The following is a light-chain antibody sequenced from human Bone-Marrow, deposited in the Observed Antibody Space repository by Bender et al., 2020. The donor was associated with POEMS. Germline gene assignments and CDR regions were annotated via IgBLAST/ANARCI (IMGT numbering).Light chain of an antibody. CDR3: QSWGSNTAV. Sequence: SYELTQPPSVSVSPGQTATITCSGEKLGEEYACWYQQKPGQAPVLVVFDDIYRPSGIPERFSGSTSGNTASLTISGTQTMDEADYYCQSWGSNTAVFGGGTKLTVL. CDR2: DDI. V-gene: IGLV3-1*01. J-gene: IGLJ2*01. CDR1: KLGEEY.